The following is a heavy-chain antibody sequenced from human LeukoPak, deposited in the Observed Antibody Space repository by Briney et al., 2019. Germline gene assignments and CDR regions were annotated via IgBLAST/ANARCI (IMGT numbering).Heavy chain of an antibody. CDR1: GYTFSSHW. CDR3: ARDGGSYDFGRTTYYFDY. V-gene: IGHV3-7*03. D-gene: IGHD3-3*01. CDR2: IKQDGSEK. Sequence: GGPLRLSCAASGYTFSSHWMSWVRQAPGKGLEWVTNIKQDGSEKYYVYSVKGRFTIARDNAKNSLYLQMNSLRAEDTAVYYCARDGGSYDFGRTTYYFDYWGQGTLVTVSS. J-gene: IGHJ4*02.